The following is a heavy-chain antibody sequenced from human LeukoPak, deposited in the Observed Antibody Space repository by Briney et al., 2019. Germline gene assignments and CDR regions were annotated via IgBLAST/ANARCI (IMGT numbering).Heavy chain of an antibody. J-gene: IGHJ4*02. D-gene: IGHD3-9*01. V-gene: IGHV3-21*01. CDR3: ARDPLRYLRVGHYDY. CDR2: IDYDSSHI. Sequence: GGSLRLSCAASGFTFSNSAMNWVRQVPGKGLEWVSSIDYDSSHIYYAASVRGRFTISRDNARHSVYLQMNSLRVEDTAVYYCARDPLRYLRVGHYDYWGQGTLVAVSS. CDR1: GFTFSNSA.